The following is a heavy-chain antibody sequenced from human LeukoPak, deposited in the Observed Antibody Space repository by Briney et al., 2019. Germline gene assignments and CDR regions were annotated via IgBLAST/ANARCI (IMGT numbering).Heavy chain of an antibody. Sequence: SETLSLTCTVSGGSISSGSYYWSWIRQPAGEGLEWIGRIYTSGSTNYNPSLKSRVTISVDTSKNQFSLKLSSVTAADTAVYYCAREAPHHRMELPPDYWGQGTLVTVSS. D-gene: IGHD1-7*01. CDR1: GGSISSGSYY. CDR2: IYTSGST. CDR3: AREAPHHRMELPPDY. V-gene: IGHV4-61*02. J-gene: IGHJ4*02.